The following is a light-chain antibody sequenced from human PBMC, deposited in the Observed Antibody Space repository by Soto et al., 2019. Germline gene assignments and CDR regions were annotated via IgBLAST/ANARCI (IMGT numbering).Light chain of an antibody. CDR1: QSLSINY. V-gene: IGKV3-20*01. Sequence: EIVLTQSPGTLSLSPGERATLSCRASQSLSINYFACYQQRLGQPPRLLIYDASSRAAGIPERFSGSGSGTDFTLTSSRLEPEDFAVYYCHHYGTSPAFTFGQGTKVEI. CDR2: DAS. J-gene: IGKJ2*01. CDR3: HHYGTSPAFT.